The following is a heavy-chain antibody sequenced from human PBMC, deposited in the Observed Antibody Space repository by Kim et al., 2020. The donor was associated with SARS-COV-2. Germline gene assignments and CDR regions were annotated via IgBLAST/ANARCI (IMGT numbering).Heavy chain of an antibody. D-gene: IGHD6-19*01. J-gene: IGHJ5*02. CDR1: GYRFTSYW. Sequence: GESLKISCKGSGYRFTSYWIGWVRQMPGKGLEWMGIIYPGDSDTRYSPSFQGQVTISADKSISTAYLQWSSLKASDTAMYYCARHPRTGWQGNWFDPWGQGTLVTVSS. CDR2: IYPGDSDT. CDR3: ARHPRTGWQGNWFDP. V-gene: IGHV5-51*01.